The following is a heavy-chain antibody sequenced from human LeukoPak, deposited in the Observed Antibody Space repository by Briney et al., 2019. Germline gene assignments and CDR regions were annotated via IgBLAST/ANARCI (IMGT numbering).Heavy chain of an antibody. CDR1: GFTFSSYA. CDR2: INSVGGTT. V-gene: IGHV3-11*04. J-gene: IGHJ3*02. D-gene: IGHD4-17*01. Sequence: GGSLRLSCAASGFTFSSYAMSWVRQAPGKGLEWISYINSVGGTTFYADSVKGRFTISRDNAKNTVYLRMDSLRAEDAAIYYCARSIMYGDHGEDIWGQGTVVAVSS. CDR3: ARSIMYGDHGEDI.